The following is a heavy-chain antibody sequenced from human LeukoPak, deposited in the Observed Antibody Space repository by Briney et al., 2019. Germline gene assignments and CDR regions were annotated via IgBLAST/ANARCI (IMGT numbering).Heavy chain of an antibody. CDR2: ISGSGGST. V-gene: IGHV3-23*01. CDR1: GFTFSSYA. Sequence: GGSLRLSCAASGFTFSSYAMSWVRQAPGKGLEWVSAISGSGGSTYYADYVKGRFTISRDNSKNTLYLQMNSLRAEDTAVYYCAKDVGYCSSTSCYIFDYWGQGTLVTVSS. J-gene: IGHJ4*02. CDR3: AKDVGYCSSTSCYIFDY. D-gene: IGHD2-2*02.